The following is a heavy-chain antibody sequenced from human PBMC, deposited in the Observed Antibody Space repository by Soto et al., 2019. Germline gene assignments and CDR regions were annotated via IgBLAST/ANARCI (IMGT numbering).Heavy chain of an antibody. J-gene: IGHJ4*02. CDR3: AAREYSGYDPWAFDY. D-gene: IGHD5-12*01. V-gene: IGHV4-30-4*01. CDR2: IYYSGST. Sequence: QVQLQESGPGLVKPSQTLSLTCTVSGGSISSGDYYWSWIRQPPGKGLEWIGYIYYSGSTYYNPSLKSRVNISLDTSKNQFSLKLSSVTAADTAVYYCAAREYSGYDPWAFDYWGQGTLVTVCS. CDR1: GGSISSGDYY.